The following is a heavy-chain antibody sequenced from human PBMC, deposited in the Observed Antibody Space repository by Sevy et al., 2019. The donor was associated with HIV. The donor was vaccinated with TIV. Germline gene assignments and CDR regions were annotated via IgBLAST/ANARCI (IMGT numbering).Heavy chain of an antibody. D-gene: IGHD3-10*01. CDR2: ISDYNGYT. Sequence: GSVKVSCKASGYTFSSYGISWVRQAPGQGLERMGWISDYNGYTNYAHKFQGRVTMSTEISTRTAYMELRSLRSDDTAVYFYAREGYYYRTGTYRPPNYYGMDVWGQGTAVFVSS. CDR3: AREGYYYRTGTYRPPNYYGMDV. J-gene: IGHJ6*02. CDR1: GYTFSSYG. V-gene: IGHV1-18*01.